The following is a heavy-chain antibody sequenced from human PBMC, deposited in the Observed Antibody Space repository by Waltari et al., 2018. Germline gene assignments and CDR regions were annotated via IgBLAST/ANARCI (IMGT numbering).Heavy chain of an antibody. D-gene: IGHD3-16*01. V-gene: IGHV3-7*01. J-gene: IGHJ4*02. CDR2: IKQDGSEK. CDR1: GFTFSSYW. Sequence: EVQLVESGGGLVQPGGSLRLSCAASGFTFSSYWMSWVRQAPGKGLEWVANIKQDGSEKYYVDSVKGRFTISRDNAKNSLYLQMNSLRAEDTAVYYCARDRSFGGVHYFDYWGQGTLVTVSS. CDR3: ARDRSFGGVHYFDY.